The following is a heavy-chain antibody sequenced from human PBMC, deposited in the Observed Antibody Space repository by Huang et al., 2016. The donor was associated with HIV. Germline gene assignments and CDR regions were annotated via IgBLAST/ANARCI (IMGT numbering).Heavy chain of an antibody. D-gene: IGHD3-10*01. Sequence: QVQLHQWGAGLLKPSETLSLTCAVYGGSFSGYYWSWIRQPPGKGLEWIGEITHSGSTNYNPSLKSRVTISEEPSKNQFSLKLSSVTAADTAVYYCARAPHYGSGSYYYWGQGTLVTVSS. J-gene: IGHJ4*02. CDR3: ARAPHYGSGSYYY. V-gene: IGHV4-34*01. CDR1: GGSFSGYY. CDR2: ITHSGST.